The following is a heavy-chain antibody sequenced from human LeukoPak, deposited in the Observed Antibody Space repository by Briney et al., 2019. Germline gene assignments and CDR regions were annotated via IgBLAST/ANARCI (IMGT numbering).Heavy chain of an antibody. CDR1: GYVFTGYY. J-gene: IGHJ4*02. Sequence: ASVKVSCKASGYVFTGYYMHWVRQAPGQGLEWMGWISAYNGNTNYAQKLQGRVTMTTDTSTSTAYMELRSLRSDDTAVYYCARDWGHFDYWGQGTLVTVSS. CDR2: ISAYNGNT. CDR3: ARDWGHFDY. V-gene: IGHV1-18*04. D-gene: IGHD7-27*01.